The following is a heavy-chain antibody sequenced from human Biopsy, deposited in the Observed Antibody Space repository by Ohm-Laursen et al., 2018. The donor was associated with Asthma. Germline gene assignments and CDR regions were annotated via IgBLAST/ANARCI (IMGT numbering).Heavy chain of an antibody. V-gene: IGHV1-58*01. CDR1: GVALSGYT. D-gene: IGHD2/OR15-2a*01. J-gene: IGHJ4*01. CDR3: AAGRTSLQGESLI. Sequence: TVKVSCNASGVALSGYTFEWVRQARGLGLEWIAWIVFASGATNYSQNFQDRLTVTRDMSAGSVSMELRGLSSTDTAVYYCAAGRTSLQGESLIWGQGTLVSVSS. CDR2: IVFASGAT.